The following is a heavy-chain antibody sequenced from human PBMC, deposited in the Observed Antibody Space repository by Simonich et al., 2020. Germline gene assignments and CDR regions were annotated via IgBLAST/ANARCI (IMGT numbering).Heavy chain of an antibody. CDR1: GFTFSSYS. CDR2: ISSSSSYI. CDR3: ARDVDTAMVFDY. V-gene: IGHV3-21*01. J-gene: IGHJ4*02. D-gene: IGHD5-18*01. Sequence: EVQLVESGGGLVKPGGSLRLSCAASGFTFSSYSMNWVRQAPGKGREGVSSISSSSSYIYYADSVKGRFTISRDNAKNSLYLQMNSLRAEDTAVYYCARDVDTAMVFDYWGQGTLVTVSS.